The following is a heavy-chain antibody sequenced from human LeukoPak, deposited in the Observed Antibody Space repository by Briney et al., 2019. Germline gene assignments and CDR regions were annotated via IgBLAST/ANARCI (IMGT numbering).Heavy chain of an antibody. V-gene: IGHV4-61*02. CDR3: TRVSIAYYYMDV. CDR1: GGSISSGSYY. J-gene: IGHJ6*03. CDR2: IYTSGST. D-gene: IGHD2-8*01. Sequence: SQTLSLTCTVSGGSISSGSYYWSWIRQPAGKGLEWIGRIYTSGSTNYNPSLKSRVTISVDTSKNQFSLKLSSVTAADTAVYYCTRVSIAYYYMDVWGKGTTVTISS.